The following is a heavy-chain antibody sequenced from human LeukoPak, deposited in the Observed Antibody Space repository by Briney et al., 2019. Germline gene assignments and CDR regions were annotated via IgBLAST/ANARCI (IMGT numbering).Heavy chain of an antibody. Sequence: SETLSLTCTVSGGSISSYYWSWIRQPAGKGLEWIGRIYTSGSTNYNPSLKSRVTMSVDTSKYQFSLKLSSVTAADTAVYYCAGVPTRPDNIAAAGTFDYWGQGTLVTVSS. V-gene: IGHV4-4*07. D-gene: IGHD6-13*01. CDR3: AGVPTRPDNIAAAGTFDY. CDR1: GGSISSYY. J-gene: IGHJ4*02. CDR2: IYTSGST.